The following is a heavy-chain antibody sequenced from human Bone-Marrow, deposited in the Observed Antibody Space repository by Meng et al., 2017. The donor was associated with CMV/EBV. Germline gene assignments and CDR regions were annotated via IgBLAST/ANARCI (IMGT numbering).Heavy chain of an antibody. Sequence: SETLSLTCTVSGGSISSYYWSWIRQPPGKGLEWIGYIYYSGSTNYNPSLKSRVTISVDTSKNQLSLKLSSVTAADTAVYYCARDQQEPLAYGMDVWGQGTTVTVSS. J-gene: IGHJ6*02. CDR2: IYYSGST. CDR1: GGSISSYY. V-gene: IGHV4-59*01. CDR3: ARDQQEPLAYGMDV. D-gene: IGHD1-1*01.